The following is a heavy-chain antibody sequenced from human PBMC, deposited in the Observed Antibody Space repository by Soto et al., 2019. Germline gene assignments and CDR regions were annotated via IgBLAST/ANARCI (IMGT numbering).Heavy chain of an antibody. CDR3: AREPSI. J-gene: IGHJ4*02. V-gene: IGHV4-31*03. Sequence: PSETLSLTCTVSGGSISSGGYFWNWIRQHPGKGLEWIGYIYYSGVTYYNPTLKSRVTISVDTSKNQFSLRLSSVTAADTAVYYRAREPSIWGQGTLVTVSS. CDR1: GGSISSGGYF. CDR2: IYYSGVT.